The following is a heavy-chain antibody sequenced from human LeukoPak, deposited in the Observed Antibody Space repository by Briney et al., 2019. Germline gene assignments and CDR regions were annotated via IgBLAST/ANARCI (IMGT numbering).Heavy chain of an antibody. CDR1: GFTFSSYW. CDR2: IKQDGSEK. D-gene: IGHD1-26*01. CDR3: ARDKIVGATALDY. J-gene: IGHJ4*02. Sequence: GGSLRLSCAASGFTFSSYWMSWVRQAPGKGLEWVANIKQDGSEKYYVDSVKGRFTISRDNAKNSLYSEMNSLRAEDAGVYYCARDKIVGATALDYWGQGTLVTVSS. V-gene: IGHV3-7*01.